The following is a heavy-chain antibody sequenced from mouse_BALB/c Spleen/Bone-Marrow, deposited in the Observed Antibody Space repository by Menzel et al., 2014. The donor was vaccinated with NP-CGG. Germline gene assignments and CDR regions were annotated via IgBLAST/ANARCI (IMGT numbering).Heavy chain of an antibody. D-gene: IGHD2-1*01. V-gene: IGHV1-82*01. CDR2: IYPGDGDT. CDR1: GYAFSSSW. Sequence: QVTLKECGPELVKPGASVKISCKASGYAFSSSWMNWVKQRPGQGLEWIGRIYPGDGDTNYNGKFKGKATLTADKSSSTAYMQLSSLTSVDSAVYFCARFRWGNYREGAMDYWGQGTSVTVSS. CDR3: ARFRWGNYREGAMDY. J-gene: IGHJ4*01.